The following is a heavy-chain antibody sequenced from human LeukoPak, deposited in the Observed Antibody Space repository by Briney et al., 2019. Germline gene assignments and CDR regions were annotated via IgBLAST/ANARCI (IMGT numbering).Heavy chain of an antibody. CDR1: GGPFSGYY. CDR3: ARLSQDYGSGSSEFDY. CDR2: INHSGST. Sequence: PSETLSLTCAVYGGPFSGYYWSWIRQPPGKGLEWIGEINHSGSTNYNPSLKSRVTISVDTSKNQFSLKLSSVTAADTAVYYCARLSQDYGSGSSEFDYWGQGTLVTVSS. V-gene: IGHV4-34*01. D-gene: IGHD3-10*01. J-gene: IGHJ4*02.